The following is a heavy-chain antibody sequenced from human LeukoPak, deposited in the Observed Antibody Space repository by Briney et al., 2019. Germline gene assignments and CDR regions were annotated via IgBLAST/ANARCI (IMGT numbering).Heavy chain of an antibody. CDR2: LSGSGGST. Sequence: GGSLRPSCAVSGFTFSSFAMSWVRQAPGKGLEWVSALSGSGGSTYYADSVKGRFTISRDNSKNTLYLQMNSLRAEDTAVYYCAKLGYCSGGNCYSGYFDYWGQGTLVTVSS. V-gene: IGHV3-23*01. J-gene: IGHJ4*02. CDR1: GFTFSSFA. D-gene: IGHD2-15*01. CDR3: AKLGYCSGGNCYSGYFDY.